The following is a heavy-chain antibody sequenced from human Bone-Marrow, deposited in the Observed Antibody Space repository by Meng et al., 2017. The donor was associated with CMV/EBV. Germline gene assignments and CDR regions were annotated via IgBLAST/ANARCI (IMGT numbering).Heavy chain of an antibody. CDR1: DYTFSNYG. V-gene: IGHV1-18*01. J-gene: IGHJ4*02. D-gene: IGHD3-16*01. CDR3: ASGGVDSYFATGGRDWYFDS. Sequence: ASVKVSCKTSDYTFSNYGVVWMRQAPGQGLEWMGWLSGYNGDTNYAQEVQGRVTMTAETSTNMAYMELRSLSPDDTAVYYCASGGVDSYFATGGRDWYFDSWGQGTLVTVS. CDR2: LSGYNGDT.